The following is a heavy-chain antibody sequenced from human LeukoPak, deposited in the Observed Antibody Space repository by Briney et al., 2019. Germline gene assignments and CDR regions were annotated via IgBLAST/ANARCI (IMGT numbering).Heavy chain of an antibody. CDR3: ARDLTISVGPSWFDP. J-gene: IGHJ5*02. CDR1: GFTFSSYA. V-gene: IGHV3-7*01. D-gene: IGHD3-3*01. CDR2: IKQDGSEK. Sequence: GRSLRLSCAASGFTFSSYAMHWVRQAPGKGLEWVANIKQDGSEKYYVDSVKGRFTISRDNAKNSLYLQMNSLRAEDTAVYYCARDLTISVGPSWFDPWGQGTLVTVSS.